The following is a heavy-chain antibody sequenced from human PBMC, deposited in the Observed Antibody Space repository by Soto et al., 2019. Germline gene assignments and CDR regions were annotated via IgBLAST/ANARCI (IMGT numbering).Heavy chain of an antibody. CDR1: GGSIISSNW. D-gene: IGHD2-2*01. V-gene: IGHV4-4*02. CDR2: IFHSGST. J-gene: IGHJ4*02. CDR3: ARLFPRVVPAAIYFDY. Sequence: PSETLSLTCAVSGGSIISSNWWSWVRQPPGKGLEWIGEIFHSGSTYYNPSLKSRVTISVDTSKNQFSLKLSSVTAADTAVYYCARLFPRVVPAAIYFDYWGQGTLVTVSS.